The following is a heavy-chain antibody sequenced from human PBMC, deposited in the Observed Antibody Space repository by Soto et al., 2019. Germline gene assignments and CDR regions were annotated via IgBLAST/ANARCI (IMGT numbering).Heavy chain of an antibody. D-gene: IGHD2-15*01. CDR1: GGSIIDSGSFS. Sequence: QVQMQESGPGLVKPSQTLYLTCSVSGGSIIDSGSFSWNWIRQHTGKGLEWIGYIYYRGSTYYNRSLKSRATISLDTSKNQFSLKLTSVTAADTAIYYCARGEVVASNRFDPWGQGTLVTVSS. CDR2: IYYRGST. CDR3: ARGEVVASNRFDP. V-gene: IGHV4-31*03. J-gene: IGHJ5*02.